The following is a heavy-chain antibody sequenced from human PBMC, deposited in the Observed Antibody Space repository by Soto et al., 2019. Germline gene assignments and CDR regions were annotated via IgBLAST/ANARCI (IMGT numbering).Heavy chain of an antibody. V-gene: IGHV4-59*08. CDR2: IYYSGST. CDR1: GGSISSYY. Sequence: SETLSLTCTVSGGSISSYYWSWIRQPPGKGLEWIGYIYYSGSTNYNPSLKSRVTISVDTSKNQFSLKLSSVTAADTAVYYWAGRYGFCFDSWGRGTLVTVSS. J-gene: IGHJ4*02. D-gene: IGHD5-18*01. CDR3: AGRYGFCFDS.